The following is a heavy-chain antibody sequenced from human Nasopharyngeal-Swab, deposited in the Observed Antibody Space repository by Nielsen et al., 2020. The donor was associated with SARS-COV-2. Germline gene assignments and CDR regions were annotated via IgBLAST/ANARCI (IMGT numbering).Heavy chain of an antibody. CDR1: GYTFTSYA. J-gene: IGHJ4*02. Sequence: ASVKVSCKASGYTFTSYAMHWVRQAPGQRLEWMGWINAGNGNTKYSQKFQGRVTMTRDTSASTAYMELSSLRSEDTAVYYCARDTTGYGSGSIDWGQGTLVTVSS. CDR3: ARDTTGYGSGSID. V-gene: IGHV1-3*01. D-gene: IGHD3-10*01. CDR2: INAGNGNT.